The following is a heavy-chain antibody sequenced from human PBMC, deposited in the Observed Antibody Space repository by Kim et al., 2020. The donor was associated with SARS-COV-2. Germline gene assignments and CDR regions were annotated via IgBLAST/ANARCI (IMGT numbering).Heavy chain of an antibody. V-gene: IGHV3-73*01. CDR1: GFTFSASS. CDR2: IRTKAHSYAT. Sequence: GGSLRLSCAASGFTFSASSIHWVRQAPGKGLEWIGRIRTKAHSYATTYGASVRGRFTISRDDSKDTAYLQMNSLKNEDTAVYYCTRSGLWANELYYFDYWGHGTLVTVSS. J-gene: IGHJ4*01. CDR3: TRSGLWANELYYFDY. D-gene: IGHD3-10*01.